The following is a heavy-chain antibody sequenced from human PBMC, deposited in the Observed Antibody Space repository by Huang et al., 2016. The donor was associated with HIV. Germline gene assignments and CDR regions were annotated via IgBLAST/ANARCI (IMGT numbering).Heavy chain of an antibody. CDR1: GFTFSSYW. CDR3: ARGSVGATAGGFDV. D-gene: IGHD1-26*01. J-gene: IGHJ3*01. Sequence: EVQLVESGGGLVQPGGSLRLSCVASGFTFSSYWMHWVRQAPGKGVVGVSRISRSGSSTSYADSVKGRFTISRDNAKNTLYLQMNSLRAEDTAVYFCARGSVGATAGGFDVWGQGTMVTVSS. V-gene: IGHV3-74*01. CDR2: ISRSGSST.